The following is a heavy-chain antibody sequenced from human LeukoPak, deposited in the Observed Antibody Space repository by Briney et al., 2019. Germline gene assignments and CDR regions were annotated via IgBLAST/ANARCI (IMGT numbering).Heavy chain of an antibody. J-gene: IGHJ6*02. CDR3: ARDFVDGYSSGWYGMDV. V-gene: IGHV4-31*03. CDR1: GGSISSGGYY. D-gene: IGHD6-19*01. Sequence: SQTLSLTCTVSGGSISSGGYYWSWIRQHPGKGLEWIGYIYYSGSTYYNPSLKSRVTISVDTPKNQFSLELSSVTAADTAVYYCARDFVDGYSSGWYGMDVWGQGTTVTVSS. CDR2: IYYSGST.